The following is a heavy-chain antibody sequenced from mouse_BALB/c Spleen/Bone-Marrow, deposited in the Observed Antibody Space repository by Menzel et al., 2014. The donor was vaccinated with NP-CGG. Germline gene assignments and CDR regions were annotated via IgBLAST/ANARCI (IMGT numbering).Heavy chain of an antibody. CDR2: INSNGGST. D-gene: IGHD2-3*01. J-gene: IGHJ4*01. CDR1: GFTFSSYG. V-gene: IGHV5-6-3*01. CDR3: ARDGYYVFYAMDY. Sequence: DVQLQESGGGLVQPGGSLKLSCAASGFTFSSYGMSWVRQTPDKRLELVATINSNGGSTYYPDSVKGRFTISRGNTKNTLYLQMSSLKSEDTAMYYCARDGYYVFYAMDYWGQGTSVTVSS.